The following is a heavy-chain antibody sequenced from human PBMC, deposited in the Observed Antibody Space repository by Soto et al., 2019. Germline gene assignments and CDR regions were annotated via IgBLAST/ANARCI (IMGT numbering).Heavy chain of an antibody. D-gene: IGHD6-19*01. Sequence: QVQLVQSGAEVKKPGASVKVSCKASGYTFTSYGISWVRQAPGQGLEWMGWISAYNGNTNYAQKLQGRVTMTTDTSTSTAYMELRSLRSDDTAVYYCARDKEGPEKWLVSPVSAFHIWGQGTMVTVSS. CDR2: ISAYNGNT. J-gene: IGHJ3*02. V-gene: IGHV1-18*01. CDR3: ARDKEGPEKWLVSPVSAFHI. CDR1: GYTFTSYG.